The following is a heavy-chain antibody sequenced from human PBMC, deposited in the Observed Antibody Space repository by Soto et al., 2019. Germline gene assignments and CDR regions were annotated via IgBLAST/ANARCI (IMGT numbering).Heavy chain of an antibody. CDR2: IIPIFGTA. CDR1: GGTFSSYA. D-gene: IGHD3-9*01. Sequence: SVKVSCKASGGTFSSYAISWVRQAPGQGLEWMGGIIPIFGTANYAQKFQGRVTITADESTSTAYMELSSLRSEDTAVYYCARDILTGYYNNYFDYWGQGTLVTVSS. J-gene: IGHJ4*02. CDR3: ARDILTGYYNNYFDY. V-gene: IGHV1-69*13.